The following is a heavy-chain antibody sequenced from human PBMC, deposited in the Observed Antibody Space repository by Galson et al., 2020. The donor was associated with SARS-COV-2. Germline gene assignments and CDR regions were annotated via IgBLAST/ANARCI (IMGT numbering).Heavy chain of an antibody. CDR3: ARERIAVTTFDYYGMDV. J-gene: IGHJ6*02. D-gene: IGHD4-17*01. CDR1: GGSNSSSSYY. V-gene: IGHV4-39*07. Sequence: SETLSLTCTVSGGSNSSSSYYWGWIRQPPGKGLEWIGSIYYSGSTYYNPSLKSRVPISVDASKNQFSLKLSSVTAADTAVYYCARERIAVTTFDYYGMDVWGQGTMVTVSS. CDR2: IYYSGST.